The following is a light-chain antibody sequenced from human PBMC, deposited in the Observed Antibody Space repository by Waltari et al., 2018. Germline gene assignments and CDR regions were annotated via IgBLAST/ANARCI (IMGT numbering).Light chain of an antibody. Sequence: QSALTQPPSASGSLGQSVTISCTGISSDVGGYVYVSWYQQHPGKAPKVIIYEVNKRPAGVPGRFAGSRSGNTASLTGSGLQAEDEADYYCSSYAGSNRVFGGGTRLTVL. J-gene: IGLJ3*02. CDR3: SSYAGSNRV. V-gene: IGLV2-8*01. CDR1: SSDVGGYVY. CDR2: EVN.